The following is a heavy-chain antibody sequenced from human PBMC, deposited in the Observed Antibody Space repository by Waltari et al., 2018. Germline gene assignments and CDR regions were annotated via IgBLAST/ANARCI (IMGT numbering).Heavy chain of an antibody. CDR2: FDPEEGET. CDR3: ATLNYCSSTSCAFPPDY. Sequence: QVQLVQSGAEVKKPGASVKVSCKVSGYTLTELSMHWVRQAPGKGLEWMGGFDPEEGETIYAQKFQGRVTMTEDTSTDTAYMELSSLRSEDTAVYYCATLNYCSSTSCAFPPDYWGQGTLVTVSS. V-gene: IGHV1-24*01. J-gene: IGHJ4*02. CDR1: GYTLTELS. D-gene: IGHD2-2*01.